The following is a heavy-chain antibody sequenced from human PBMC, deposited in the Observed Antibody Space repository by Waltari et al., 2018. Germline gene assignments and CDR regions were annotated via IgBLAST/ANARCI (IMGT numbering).Heavy chain of an antibody. D-gene: IGHD3-22*01. J-gene: IGHJ4*02. CDR1: GGSISSSSYY. V-gene: IGHV4-39*01. Sequence: QLQLQESGPGLVKPSETLSLTCTVSGGSISSSSYYWGWIRQPPGKGLEWIGSSYYSGSTYYNPSLKSRVTISVYTSKNQFSLKLSSVTAADTAVYDCASTVYYDSSGWTYYFDYWGQGTLVTVSS. CDR2: SYYSGST. CDR3: ASTVYYDSSGWTYYFDY.